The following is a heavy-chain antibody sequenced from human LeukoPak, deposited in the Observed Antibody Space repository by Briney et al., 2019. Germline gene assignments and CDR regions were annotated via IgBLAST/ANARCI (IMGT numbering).Heavy chain of an antibody. CDR2: IYYSGST. CDR1: GGSISSYY. V-gene: IGHV4-59*01. D-gene: IGHD6-19*01. J-gene: IGHJ4*02. CDR3: ARDRRAVALDY. Sequence: SETLSLTCTVSGGSISSYYWSWIRQPPGKGLEWIGYIYYSGSTNYNPSLKSRVTISVDTSKNQFSLKLSSVTAADTAVYYCARDRRAVALDYWGQGTLVTASS.